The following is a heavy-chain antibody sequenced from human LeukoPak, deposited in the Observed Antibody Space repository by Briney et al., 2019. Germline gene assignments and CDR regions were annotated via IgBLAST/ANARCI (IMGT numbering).Heavy chain of an antibody. CDR3: ARRYSSWYKGAYWFDP. V-gene: IGHV4-31*03. CDR1: GASTTTTTHY. CDR2: IYYDAGA. Sequence: SETLSLTCTVSGASTTTTTHYWSWLRQHPGKGPEWIAYIYYDAGAYYNPSLASRVTISLDSSANQFSLRLSSVTAADTAVYYCARRYSSWYKGAYWFDPWGQGTLVTVSS. J-gene: IGHJ5*02. D-gene: IGHD6-13*01.